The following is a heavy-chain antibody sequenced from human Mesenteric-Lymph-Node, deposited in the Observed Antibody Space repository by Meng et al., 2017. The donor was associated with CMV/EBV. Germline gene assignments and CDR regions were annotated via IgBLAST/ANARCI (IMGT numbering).Heavy chain of an antibody. CDR3: ARETTAYCSSTSCPEGPYYYYYGMDV. J-gene: IGHJ6*02. V-gene: IGHV1-2*02. CDR1: GYTFTDYY. D-gene: IGHD2-2*01. Sequence: ASVKVSCKASGYTFTDYYMHWVRQAPGQGLEWMGWINPNSGGTNYAQKFQGRVTMTRDTSISTAYMELSRLRSDDTAVYYCARETTAYCSSTSCPEGPYYYYYGMDVWGQGTTVTVSS. CDR2: INPNSGGT.